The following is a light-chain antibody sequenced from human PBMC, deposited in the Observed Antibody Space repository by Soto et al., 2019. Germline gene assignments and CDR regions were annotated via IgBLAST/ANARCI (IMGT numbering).Light chain of an antibody. CDR3: QAFDNLPSIT. CDR1: QGIASY. J-gene: IGKJ5*01. V-gene: IGKV1-33*01. CDR2: DAS. Sequence: QLTPSPSSLSASVGDRVTITCRASQGIASYLAWYQQKPGQAPNLLIHDASTLETGVPSRFSGSGSGTDFTFIINSLQPEDFATYFCQAFDNLPSITFGQGTRWRL.